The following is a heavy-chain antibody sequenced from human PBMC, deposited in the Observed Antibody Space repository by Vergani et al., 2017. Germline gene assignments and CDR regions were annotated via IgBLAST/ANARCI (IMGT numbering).Heavy chain of an antibody. CDR3: ARDAVEMATRNAFDI. Sequence: QVQLVQSGAEVKKPGSSVKVSCKASVGTFSSYAISWVRQAPGQGLEWMGGIIPIFGIANYAQKFQGRVTITADKSTSTAYMELSRLRSEDTAVYYCARDAVEMATRNAFDIWGQGTMVTVSS. CDR1: VGTFSSYA. J-gene: IGHJ3*02. D-gene: IGHD5-24*01. V-gene: IGHV1-69*17. CDR2: IIPIFGIA.